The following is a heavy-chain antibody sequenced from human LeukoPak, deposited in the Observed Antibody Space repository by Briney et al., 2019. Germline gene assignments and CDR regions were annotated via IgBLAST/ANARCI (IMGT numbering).Heavy chain of an antibody. CDR1: GYTFTNYA. CDR3: ARDGYLDSNGHYSNAFDI. J-gene: IGHJ3*02. D-gene: IGHD4-11*01. Sequence: ASVKVSCKPSGYTFTNYAISWVRQAPGQGLEWMGWISAYNGHTNYAQKVQDRVTMTTDTSTSTAYMELRSLISDDTAVYYCARDGYLDSNGHYSNAFDIWGQGTMVTVSS. CDR2: ISAYNGHT. V-gene: IGHV1-18*01.